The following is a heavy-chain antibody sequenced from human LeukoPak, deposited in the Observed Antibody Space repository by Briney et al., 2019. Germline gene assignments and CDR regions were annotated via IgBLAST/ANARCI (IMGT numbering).Heavy chain of an antibody. CDR3: ARALGTSDDY. J-gene: IGHJ4*02. Sequence: PSQTLSLTCAVSGGSISSGGYSWSWIRQPPGKGLEWIGYIYHSGSTYYNPSLKSRVTISVDTSKNQFSLKLSSVTAADAAVYYCARALGTSDDYWGQGTLVTVSS. CDR2: IYHSGST. CDR1: GGSISSGGYS. D-gene: IGHD7-27*01. V-gene: IGHV4-30-2*01.